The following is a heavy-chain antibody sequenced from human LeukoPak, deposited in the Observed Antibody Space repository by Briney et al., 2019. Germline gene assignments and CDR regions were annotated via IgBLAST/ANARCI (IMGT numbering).Heavy chain of an antibody. CDR1: GFTFSSYE. Sequence: GGSLRLSCAASGFTFSSYEMNWVRQAPGKGLEWVSYISSSGSTIYYADSVKGRFTISRDNAKNSLYLQMNSLRAEDTAVYYCAREHDSSGYPSDYWGQGTLVTVSS. V-gene: IGHV3-48*03. J-gene: IGHJ4*02. D-gene: IGHD3-22*01. CDR2: ISSSGSTI. CDR3: AREHDSSGYPSDY.